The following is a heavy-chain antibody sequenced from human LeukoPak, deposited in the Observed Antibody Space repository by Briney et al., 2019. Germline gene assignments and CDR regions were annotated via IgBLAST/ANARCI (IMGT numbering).Heavy chain of an antibody. Sequence: GGSLRLSCAASGFTFSSYDMSWVRQAPGKGLEWVSAISGSGGSTYYADSVKGRFTISRDNSKNTLYLQMNSLRAEDTAVYYCARSGDVWSGYQPDYWGQGTLVTVSS. V-gene: IGHV3-23*01. CDR3: ARSGDVWSGYQPDY. D-gene: IGHD3-3*01. CDR2: ISGSGGST. J-gene: IGHJ4*02. CDR1: GFTFSSYD.